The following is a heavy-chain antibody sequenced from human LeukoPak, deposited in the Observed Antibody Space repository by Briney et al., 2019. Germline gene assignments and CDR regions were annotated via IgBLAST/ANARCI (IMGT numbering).Heavy chain of an antibody. CDR2: IIPIFGTA. CDR1: GGTFSSYA. D-gene: IGHD1-26*01. J-gene: IGHJ4*02. V-gene: IGHV1-69*05. CDR3: ARVGQPGHFDY. Sequence: SVKLSCKASGGTFSSYAISWVRPAPGQGLEWMGGIIPIFGTANYEQKFQGRVTITTDESTSTAYMELSSLRSEDTAVYYCARVGQPGHFDYWGQGTLVTVSS.